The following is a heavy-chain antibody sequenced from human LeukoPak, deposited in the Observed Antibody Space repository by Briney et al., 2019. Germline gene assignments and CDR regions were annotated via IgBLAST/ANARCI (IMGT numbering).Heavy chain of an antibody. CDR2: IIAIVGTA. Sequence: SVKVSCKASGGTLIRYAISWGRQTPGQGVEWMAGIIAIVGTANYAQKLQSTGTITTDESTSTPYMEMSSVRAEDTAVYYCATHWDGYNSGWFDPWGQGTLVTVSS. V-gene: IGHV1-69*05. J-gene: IGHJ5*02. CDR1: GGTLIRYA. CDR3: ATHWDGYNSGWFDP. D-gene: IGHD5-24*01.